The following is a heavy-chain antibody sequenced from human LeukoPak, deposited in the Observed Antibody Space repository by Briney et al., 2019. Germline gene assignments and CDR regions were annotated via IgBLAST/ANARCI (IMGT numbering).Heavy chain of an antibody. Sequence: SETLSLTCTVSGGSISSSSYYWGWIRQPPGKGLEGIGYFYYSGNTNYNPSLKSRVTISVDTSKNQFSLKLSSVTAADTAVYYCARGGRWGSGSYYGYWGQGTLVTVSS. CDR1: GGSISSSSYY. CDR2: FYYSGNT. D-gene: IGHD3-10*01. J-gene: IGHJ4*02. V-gene: IGHV4-61*05. CDR3: ARGGRWGSGSYYGY.